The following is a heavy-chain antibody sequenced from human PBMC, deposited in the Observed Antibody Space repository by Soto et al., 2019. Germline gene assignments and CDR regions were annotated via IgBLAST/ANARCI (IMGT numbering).Heavy chain of an antibody. J-gene: IGHJ5*02. CDR2: INHSGST. D-gene: IGHD2-2*02. CDR1: GGSFSGYY. V-gene: IGHV4-34*01. CDR3: ARGGLDRYCSSTSCYKNPRYNWFDP. Sequence: PSETLSLTCAVYGGSFSGYYWSWIRQPPGKGLEWIGEINHSGSTNYNPSLKSRVTISVDTSKNQFSLKLSSVTAADTAVYYCARGGLDRYCSSTSCYKNPRYNWFDPWGQGTMVTVSS.